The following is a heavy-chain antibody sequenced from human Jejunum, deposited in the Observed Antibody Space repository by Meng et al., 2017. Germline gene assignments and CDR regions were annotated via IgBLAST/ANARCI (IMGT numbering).Heavy chain of an antibody. J-gene: IGHJ4*02. CDR2: IDDDGNTI. CDR3: TTAGAYPFDY. V-gene: IGHV3-74*01. Sequence: EVQPVESGGGVVPPGGSLRLSCAASGFTFRPRWMHWVRQAPGRGLEWVSRIDDDGNTIDYAGSVKGRFTISRDNAKNSLYLQMNSLRAEDTAVYYCTTAGAYPFDYWGQGTLVTVSS. CDR1: GFTFRPRW.